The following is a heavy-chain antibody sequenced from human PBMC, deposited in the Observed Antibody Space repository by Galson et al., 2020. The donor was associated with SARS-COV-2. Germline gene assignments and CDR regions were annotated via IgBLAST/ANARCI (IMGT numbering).Heavy chain of an antibody. CDR1: GGSVSTSSHY. D-gene: IGHD7-27*01. Sequence: SETLSLTCTVSGGSVSTSSHYWGWIRQTPGKGLEWIGGVYYTGVVFRNPSLKSRVTLSIDTSRNHFSLNLNSVTAADTALYFCARQTMGMATIYFFDSWGPGILVTVSS. V-gene: IGHV4-39*02. J-gene: IGHJ4*02. CDR3: ARQTMGMATIYFFDS. CDR2: VYYTGVV.